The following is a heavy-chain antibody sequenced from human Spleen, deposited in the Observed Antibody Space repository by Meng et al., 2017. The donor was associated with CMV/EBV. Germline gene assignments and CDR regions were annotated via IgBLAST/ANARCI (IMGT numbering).Heavy chain of an antibody. CDR3: ARVGLGMDV. J-gene: IGHJ6*02. CDR1: GFTFSTYW. Sequence: GESLKISCAASGFTFSTYWMSWVRQAPGKGLEWVANIKQDGSEKYYVDSVKGRFTISRDNAKNYLYLQMNSLKIEDTALYYCARVGLGMDVWGLGTTVTVSS. CDR2: IKQDGSEK. V-gene: IGHV3-7*03. D-gene: IGHD7-27*01.